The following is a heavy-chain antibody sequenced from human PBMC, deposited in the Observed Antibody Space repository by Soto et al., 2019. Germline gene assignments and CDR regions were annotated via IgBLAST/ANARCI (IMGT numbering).Heavy chain of an antibody. CDR2: ITYDGSFQ. V-gene: IGHV3-30*18. CDR3: AKDRVGGTFYTPLGF. D-gene: IGHD1-7*01. CDR1: GFNFDNYG. J-gene: IGHJ4*02. Sequence: XGSLRLSCKASGFNFDNYGMHWVRQAPGKGLEWVAVITYDGSFQYYADSVKGRFTISRDNSKNTLFLHLNTLKPEDTAVYHCAKDRVGGTFYTPLGFWGQGTLVTVSS.